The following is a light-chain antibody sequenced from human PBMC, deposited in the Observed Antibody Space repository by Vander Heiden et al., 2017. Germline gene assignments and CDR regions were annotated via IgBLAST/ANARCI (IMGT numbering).Light chain of an antibody. J-gene: IGKJ1*01. CDR2: DTT. CDR1: QSVRSSY. V-gene: IGKV3-20*01. CDR3: QQYGNTPRT. Sequence: EIVLTQSPGTLSLSPGERATLSCRASQSVRSSYLVWYQQKPGQTPRNLINDTTSRAAGIADTCSGSRSGTDFTLTISRLEPEDFAVYYCQQYGNTPRTFGQGTKVEIK.